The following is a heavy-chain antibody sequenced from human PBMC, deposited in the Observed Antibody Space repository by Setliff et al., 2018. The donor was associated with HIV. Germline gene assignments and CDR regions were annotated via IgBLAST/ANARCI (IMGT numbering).Heavy chain of an antibody. J-gene: IGHJ4*02. CDR3: ARDGAHHDFDY. Sequence: GASVKVSCKASGYPFITGYIHWVRQAPGQGLEWMGRIIPSGGDTIYAQKFQGRFTMTRDTSTSTVYMELSSLRSEDTAVYYRARDGAHHDFDYWGQGALVTVSS. D-gene: IGHD3-16*01. CDR1: GYPFITGY. V-gene: IGHV1-46*01. CDR2: IIPSGGDT.